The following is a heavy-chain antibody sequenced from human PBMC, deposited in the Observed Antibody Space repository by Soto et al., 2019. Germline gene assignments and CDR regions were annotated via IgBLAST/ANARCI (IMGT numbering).Heavy chain of an antibody. CDR1: GFTFSSYA. CDR3: ARAQSYSSGWPPKHFDY. D-gene: IGHD6-19*01. V-gene: IGHV3-30-3*01. J-gene: IGHJ4*02. CDR2: ISYDGSNK. Sequence: PGGSLRLSCAASGFTFSSYAMHWVRQAPGKGLEWVAVISYDGSNKYYADPVKGRFTISRDNSKNTLYLQMNSLRAEDTAVYYCARAQSYSSGWPPKHFDYWGQGTLVTVSS.